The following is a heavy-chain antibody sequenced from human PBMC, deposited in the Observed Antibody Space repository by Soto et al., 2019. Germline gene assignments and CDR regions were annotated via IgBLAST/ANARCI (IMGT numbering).Heavy chain of an antibody. D-gene: IGHD6-6*01. V-gene: IGHV4-59*11. J-gene: IGHJ4*02. CDR2: IYDSGST. CDR3: AALPRY. Sequence: SETPSPTSTVSGGTSVSHYWSWIRQPPGKGLEWIGYIYDSGSTNYNPSLKSRVTISVDTSKNQFSLKLTSVTAEDNAVYYCAALPRYWVQGTLV. CDR1: GGTSVSHY.